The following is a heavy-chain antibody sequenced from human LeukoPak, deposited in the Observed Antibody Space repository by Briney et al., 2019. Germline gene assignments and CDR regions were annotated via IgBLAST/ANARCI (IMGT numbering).Heavy chain of an antibody. CDR1: GLTFSNYG. CDR3: AKDSLPGVAAAGTVY. D-gene: IGHD6-13*01. CDR2: ISDDGRKK. Sequence: GGSLRLSCEASGLTFSNYGMHWVRQAPGKGLEWVADISDDGRKKFYAASVKGRFTISRDNSKNTLYLETNSLTADDTAVYYCAKDSLPGVAAAGTVYWGQGILVTVSS. V-gene: IGHV3-30*18. J-gene: IGHJ4*02.